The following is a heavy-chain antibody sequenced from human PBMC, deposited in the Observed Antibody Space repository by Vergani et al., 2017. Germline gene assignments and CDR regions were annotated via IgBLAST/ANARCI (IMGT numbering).Heavy chain of an antibody. D-gene: IGHD2-2*01. J-gene: IGHJ5*02. V-gene: IGHV4-34*01. Sequence: QVQLVESGGGLVKPGGSLRLSCAASGFTFSDYYMSWIRQAPGKGLEWIGEINHSGSTNYNPSLKSRVTISVDMSKNQFSLKLSSVTAADTAVYYCARGADCSSTSCYLDPWGQGTLVTVSS. CDR1: GFTFSDYY. CDR3: ARGADCSSTSCYLDP. CDR2: INHSGST.